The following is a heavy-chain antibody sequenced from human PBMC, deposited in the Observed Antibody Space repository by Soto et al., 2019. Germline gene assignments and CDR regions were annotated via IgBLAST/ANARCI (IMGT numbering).Heavy chain of an antibody. CDR2: IYYSGST. D-gene: IGHD5-18*01. CDR3: ARVPLGIKLWPTKGYFDY. J-gene: IGHJ4*02. V-gene: IGHV4-61*01. Sequence: ETLSLTCTVSGGSVSSGSYYWSWIRQPPGKGLEWIGYIYYSGSTNYNPSLKSRVTIPVDTSKNQFSLKLSSVTAADTAVYYCARVPLGIKLWPTKGYFDYWAREPWSPSPQ. CDR1: GGSVSSGSYY.